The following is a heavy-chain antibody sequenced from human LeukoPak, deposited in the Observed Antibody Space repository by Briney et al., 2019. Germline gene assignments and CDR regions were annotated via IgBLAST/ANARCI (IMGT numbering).Heavy chain of an antibody. CDR3: ARSQRSSGWSHYYYYYMDV. CDR2: INTSGSST. CDR1: GYTFTSHY. V-gene: IGHV1-46*01. D-gene: IGHD6-19*01. J-gene: IGHJ6*03. Sequence: ASVKVSCKASGYTFTSHYMHWVRQAPGQGLEWMGLINTSGSSTLYAQKFQGRVTMTRDMSTTTDYMELSSLRSEDTAVYYCARSQRSSGWSHYYYYYMDVWGKGTTVTISS.